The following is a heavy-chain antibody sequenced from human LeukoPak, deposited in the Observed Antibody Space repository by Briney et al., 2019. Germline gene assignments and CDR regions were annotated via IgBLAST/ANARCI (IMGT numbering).Heavy chain of an antibody. J-gene: IGHJ4*02. V-gene: IGHV4-39*07. D-gene: IGHD1-26*01. CDR1: GVSISSSNSY. CDR3: ARVRQSQWELPKEFDY. CDR2: IYHSGST. Sequence: SETLSLTCTVSGVSISSSNSYWGWIRQPPGKGLEWIGSIYHSGSTYYNPSLKSRVTISVDTSKNQFSLKLSSVTAADTAVYYCARVRQSQWELPKEFDYWGQGTLVTVSS.